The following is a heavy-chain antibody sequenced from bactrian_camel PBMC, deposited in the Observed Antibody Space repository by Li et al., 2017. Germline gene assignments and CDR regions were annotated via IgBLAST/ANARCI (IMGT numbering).Heavy chain of an antibody. J-gene: IGHJ4*01. D-gene: IGHD1*01. Sequence: HVQLVESGGGSVQAGGSLSHSCAASGVTVSSYCMAWFRQGPGKEREGVAAIAGDGRTSYADSVKGRFTISQGNAKNTLYLQMNSLKPEDTARYYCAAATNIACTYSDVTREATYNYWGQGTQVTVS. CDR2: IAGDGRT. CDR1: GVTVSSYC. CDR3: AAATNIACTYSDVTREATYNY. V-gene: IGHV3S55*01.